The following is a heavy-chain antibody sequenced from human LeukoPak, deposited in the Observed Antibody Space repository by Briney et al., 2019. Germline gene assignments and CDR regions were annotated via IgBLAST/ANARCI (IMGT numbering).Heavy chain of an antibody. Sequence: GSLILSCAASGFTYRTFAMHWVRQAPGKGLEWVASISFDGSNQYAADSVKGRFTISRDNSKNTLYLQMNNLRTEDTAVYYCATQAEGYNSYFDYWGQGTLVTVSS. J-gene: IGHJ4*02. CDR3: ATQAEGYNSYFDY. V-gene: IGHV3-30*04. CDR1: GFTYRTFA. CDR2: ISFDGSNQ. D-gene: IGHD5-24*01.